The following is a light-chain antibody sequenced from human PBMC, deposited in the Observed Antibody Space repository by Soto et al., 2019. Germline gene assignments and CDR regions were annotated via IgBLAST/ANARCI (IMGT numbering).Light chain of an antibody. J-gene: IGLJ3*02. CDR3: SSYTTRGTLVV. CDR1: SSDVGGYNS. V-gene: IGLV2-14*01. CDR2: EVS. Sequence: QSVLTQPASVSGSPGQSITISCTGTSSDVGGYNSVSWYQQHPGKAPKLMIYEVSNRPSGVSNRFSGSKSGNTASLTISGLQAEDESDYYCSSYTTRGTLVVFGGGTKVTVL.